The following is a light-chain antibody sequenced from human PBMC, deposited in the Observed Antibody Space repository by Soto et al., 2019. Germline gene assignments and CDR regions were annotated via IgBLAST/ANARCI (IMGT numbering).Light chain of an antibody. J-gene: IGLJ1*01. Sequence: QSVLTQPPSVSGAPGQTVTISCTGSSSNIGAGYDVHWYQQLPGTAPKLLIYGNSNRPSGVPDRFSGSKSGTSVSLAITGLQAEDEADYYCQSYDSSLSGYVFGTGTKVTVL. CDR3: QSYDSSLSGYV. CDR2: GNS. V-gene: IGLV1-40*01. CDR1: SSNIGAGYD.